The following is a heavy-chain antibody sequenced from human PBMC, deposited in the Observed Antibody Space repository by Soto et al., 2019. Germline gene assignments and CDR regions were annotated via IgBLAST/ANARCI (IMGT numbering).Heavy chain of an antibody. Sequence: SETLSLTSTVYVGSISGNYWSWIRQPPGKGLEWIGEINHSEITNYNPSLKIRVTISVDTSKNQFSLKLSSVTAADTAVYYCASIGSYRSFDYWGQGTLVTVSS. CDR1: VGSISGNY. CDR3: ASIGSYRSFDY. J-gene: IGHJ4*02. V-gene: IGHV4-34*01. D-gene: IGHD1-26*01. CDR2: INHSEIT.